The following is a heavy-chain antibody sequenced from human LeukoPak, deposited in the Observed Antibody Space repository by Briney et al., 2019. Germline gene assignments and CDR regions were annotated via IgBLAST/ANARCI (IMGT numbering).Heavy chain of an antibody. D-gene: IGHD3-22*01. V-gene: IGHV4-59*13. Sequence: PSETLSLTCTVSGGSISSYYWSWIRQPPGPGLEWIGYIYYSCSTTYNPSLKIRVTISVYTSKNQFSLTRSSVTAADTAVYYCARGPYYYDSSGSTPYYWYFDLWGRGTLVTVSS. CDR1: GGSISSYY. J-gene: IGHJ2*01. CDR3: ARGPYYYDSSGSTPYYWYFDL. CDR2: IYYSCST.